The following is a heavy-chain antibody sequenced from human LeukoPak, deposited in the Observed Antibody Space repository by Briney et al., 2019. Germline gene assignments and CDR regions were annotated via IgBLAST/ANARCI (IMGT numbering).Heavy chain of an antibody. V-gene: IGHV3-48*03. CDR3: TRSPSLGGRYWGFDY. D-gene: IGHD1-26*01. CDR1: GFTFSLYE. J-gene: IGHJ4*02. CDR2: ITRSGSTT. Sequence: PGGSLRLSCAASGFTFSLYEMTWVRQAPGKGLEWVSYITRSGSTTYYADSVKGRFTISRDNAKNSLYLQMNSLRAEDTAVYYCTRSPSLGGRYWGFDYWGQGALVTVSS.